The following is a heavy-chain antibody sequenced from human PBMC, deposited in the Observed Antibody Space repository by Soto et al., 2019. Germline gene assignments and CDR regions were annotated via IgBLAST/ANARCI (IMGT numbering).Heavy chain of an antibody. CDR3: AKDRPAAGSQWLVPI. V-gene: IGHV3-23*01. CDR1: GFTFSRYA. J-gene: IGHJ4*02. Sequence: EGQLLESGGGLVQPGGSLRLSCAGSGFTFSRYAMSWVRQAPGKGLEWVSGISGSGGSTYYADSVKDRFTISRDNSKNTLFLQMNSLRAEDTAIYYCAKDRPAAGSQWLVPIWGQGTLVTVSS. D-gene: IGHD6-19*01. CDR2: ISGSGGST.